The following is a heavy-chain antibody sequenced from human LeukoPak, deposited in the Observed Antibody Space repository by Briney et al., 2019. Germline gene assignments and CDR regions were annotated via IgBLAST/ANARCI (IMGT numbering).Heavy chain of an antibody. CDR1: GGSISSGGYY. D-gene: IGHD3-22*01. CDR2: IYYSGST. CDR3: AREKLDDSSGYYYRNFDY. V-gene: IGHV4-31*03. J-gene: IGHJ4*02. Sequence: PSETLSLTCTVSGGSISSGGYYWSWIRQHPGKGLEWIGYIYYSGSTYYNPSLKSRVTISVDTSKNQFSLKLSSVTAAGTAVYYCAREKLDDSSGYYYRNFDYWGQGTLVTVSS.